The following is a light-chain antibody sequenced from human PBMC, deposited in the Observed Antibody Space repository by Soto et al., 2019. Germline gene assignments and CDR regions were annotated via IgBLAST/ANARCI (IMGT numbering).Light chain of an antibody. J-gene: IGKJ2*01. CDR1: QSLLHRNGYTY. CDR2: LGS. Sequence: DIVMTQSPLSLPVTPGEPASISCRSSQSLLHRNGYTYLDWYLQKPGQSPQLLIYLGSNRASGVPDRFSGSGSGTDFTLTISRVEAEDVGVYFCMQALQTQYTFGQGTKLEIK. V-gene: IGKV2-28*01. CDR3: MQALQTQYT.